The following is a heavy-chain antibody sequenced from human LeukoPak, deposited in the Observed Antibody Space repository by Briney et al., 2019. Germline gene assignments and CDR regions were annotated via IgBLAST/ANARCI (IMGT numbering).Heavy chain of an antibody. V-gene: IGHV4-39*01. CDR1: GGSISSSSAY. J-gene: IGHJ4*02. Sequence: SETLSLTCTVSGGSISSSSAYWGWIPQPPGMGLEWIGSIYYSKNTYYNPSLKSPVTISADTSKNQFSLTLGSVSATDTAVYYCVSPRGFSYGYFDYWGQGTLVTVSS. D-gene: IGHD5-18*01. CDR3: VSPRGFSYGYFDY. CDR2: IYYSKNT.